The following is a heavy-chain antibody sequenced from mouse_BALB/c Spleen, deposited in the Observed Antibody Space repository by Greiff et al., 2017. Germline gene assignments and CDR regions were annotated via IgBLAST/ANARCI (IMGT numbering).Heavy chain of an antibody. D-gene: IGHD2-4*01. J-gene: IGHJ3*01. V-gene: IGHV1S56*01. CDR2: IYPGNVNT. CDR1: GYTFTSYY. Sequence: VQLQQSGPELVKPVASVRISCKASGYTFTSYYIHWVKQRPGQGLEWIGWIYPGNVNTKYNEKFKGKATLTADKSSSTAYMQLSSLTSEDSAVYFCAREGLRRGFAYWGQGTLVTVSA. CDR3: AREGLRRGFAY.